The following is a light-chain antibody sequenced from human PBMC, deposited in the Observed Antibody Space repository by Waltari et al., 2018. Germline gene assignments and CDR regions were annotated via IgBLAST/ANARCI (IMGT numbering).Light chain of an antibody. V-gene: IGLV3-21*04. Sequence: SYVLTQPPSVSVAPRLTARIPRAGTDIATQRFHWYQQRPGQAPVLVMYYNSDRPSGIPERFSGSNSGNTATLTITRVEAGDEADYYCQVWHTGTNHVVFGGGTKLTVL. CDR1: DIATQR. CDR3: QVWHTGTNHVV. CDR2: YNS. J-gene: IGLJ2*01.